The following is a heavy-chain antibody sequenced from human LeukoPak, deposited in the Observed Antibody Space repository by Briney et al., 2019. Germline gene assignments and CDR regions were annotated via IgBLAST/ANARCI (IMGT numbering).Heavy chain of an antibody. CDR1: GFTFSKYW. V-gene: IGHV3-74*01. CDR2: INSDGSWT. J-gene: IGHJ3*02. Sequence: LSGGSLRLSCGASGFTFSKYWMHWVRQAPGKGLVWVSRINSDGSWTSYADSVKGRFTISRDNAKNTLYLQMNSLRAEDTAVYYCASLMVTEDRAFDIWGQGTMVTVSS. D-gene: IGHD2-21*02. CDR3: ASLMVTEDRAFDI.